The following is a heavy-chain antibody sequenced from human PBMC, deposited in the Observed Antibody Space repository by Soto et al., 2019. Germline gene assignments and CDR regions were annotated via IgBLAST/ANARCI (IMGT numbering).Heavy chain of an antibody. Sequence: GGSLRLSCAASGFTFSSYWMSWVRQAPGKGLEWVANIKQDGSEKYYVDSVKGRFTISRDNATNSLYLQMNSLRAEDTAGDYWARTSEILGVVLYYDYMDVGGEGTRVSVSS. CDR3: ARTSEILGVVLYYDYMDV. D-gene: IGHD3-3*01. V-gene: IGHV3-7*01. CDR1: GFTFSSYW. J-gene: IGHJ6*03. CDR2: IKQDGSEK.